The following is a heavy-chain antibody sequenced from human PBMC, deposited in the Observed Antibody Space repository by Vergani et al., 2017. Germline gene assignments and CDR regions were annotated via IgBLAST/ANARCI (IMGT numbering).Heavy chain of an antibody. CDR3: AKDDSSGYYPDY. CDR1: GFTFNIYA. D-gene: IGHD3-22*01. CDR2: ITGSGGST. Sequence: EVQLLESGGGLVQPGGSLRLSCAASGFTFNIYAMSWVRQAPGKGLEWVSTITGSGGSTYYADSVKGRFTISRDSSKNTLYLQMNSLRAEDTAIYYCAKDDSSGYYPDYWGQGTLVTVSS. V-gene: IGHV3-23*01. J-gene: IGHJ4*02.